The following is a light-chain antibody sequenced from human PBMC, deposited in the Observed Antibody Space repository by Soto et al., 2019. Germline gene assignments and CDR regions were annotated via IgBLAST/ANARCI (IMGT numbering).Light chain of an antibody. V-gene: IGKV3-15*01. Sequence: EVVMTQSPATLSMSPGERVTLSCRASQSINAHLAWYQQKPGQAPRLLIHGASTRATGIPARFSGSGFGTEFILTISSLQSEDFAVYYCQQYNNWLWTFGQGTKVEIQ. J-gene: IGKJ1*01. CDR2: GAS. CDR1: QSINAH. CDR3: QQYNNWLWT.